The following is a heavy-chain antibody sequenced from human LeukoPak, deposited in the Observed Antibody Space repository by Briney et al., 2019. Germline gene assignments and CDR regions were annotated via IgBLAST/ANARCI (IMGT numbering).Heavy chain of an antibody. J-gene: IGHJ6*03. CDR1: SGSISTSNYY. D-gene: IGHD3-10*01. Sequence: SETLSLTCTVSSGSISTSNYYWGWVRQPPGKALEWIGNIFYSGSTYYSPSLKSRVTISLDTSRNQFSLKLSSVTAADTAVYYCARRGGRKYYYGSGSRWNYYYYMDVWGKGTTVTISS. CDR2: IFYSGST. CDR3: ARRGGRKYYYGSGSRWNYYYYMDV. V-gene: IGHV4-39*07.